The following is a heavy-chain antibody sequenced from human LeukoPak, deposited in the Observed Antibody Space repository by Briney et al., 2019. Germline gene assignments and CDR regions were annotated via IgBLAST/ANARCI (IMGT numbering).Heavy chain of an antibody. CDR1: GFTFSSYS. CDR2: ISSSGSYI. J-gene: IGHJ3*02. D-gene: IGHD6-6*01. CDR3: ARGDSSSSGAFDI. Sequence: GGSLRLSCAASGFTFSSYSMNWVRQAPGKGLEWVSSISSSGSYIYYADSVKGRFTISRDNAKNSLYLQMNSLRAEDTAVYYCARGDSSSSGAFDIWGQGTMVTVSS. V-gene: IGHV3-21*01.